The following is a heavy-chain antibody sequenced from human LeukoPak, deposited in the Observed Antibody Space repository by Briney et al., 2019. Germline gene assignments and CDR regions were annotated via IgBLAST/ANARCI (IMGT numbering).Heavy chain of an antibody. D-gene: IGHD3-10*01. J-gene: IGHJ2*01. CDR2: IYHSGST. CDR3: ARHITMVWYFDL. V-gene: IGHV4-38-2*02. CDR1: GYSISSGYY. Sequence: SETLSLTCTVSGYSISSGYYWGWIRQPPGKGLEWIGSIYHSGSTYYNPSLKSRVTISVDTSKNQFSLKLSSVTAADTAVYYCARHITMVWYFDLWGRGTLVTVSS.